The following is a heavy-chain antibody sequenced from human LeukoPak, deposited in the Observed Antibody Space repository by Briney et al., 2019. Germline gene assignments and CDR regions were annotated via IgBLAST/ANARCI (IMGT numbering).Heavy chain of an antibody. V-gene: IGHV3-30*18. CDR3: AKERVRGVISDAFDI. Sequence: AGRSLRLSCLASGFTFSSYAMHWVRQAPGKGLEWVAVMSYDGNNRYYTDSVKGRFTISRDNSKNTVYLQMNSLRAEDTAVYYCAKERVRGVISDAFDIWGQGTMVTVSS. J-gene: IGHJ3*02. CDR2: MSYDGNNR. D-gene: IGHD3-10*01. CDR1: GFTFSSYA.